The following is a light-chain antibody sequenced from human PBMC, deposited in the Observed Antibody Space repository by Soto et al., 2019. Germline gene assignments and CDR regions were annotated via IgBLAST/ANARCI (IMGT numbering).Light chain of an antibody. V-gene: IGLV2-14*01. CDR1: SSDVGAYNY. J-gene: IGLJ1*01. CDR3: SSYTTSTTLIV. CDR2: DVT. Sequence: QSVLTQPASVSGSPRQSITIFCTGTSSDVGAYNYVSWYQQHPGTAPKLIIYDVTIRPSGVSDRFSGSKSGNTASLSISGLQAEDEADYYCSSYTTSTTLIVFGTGTKV.